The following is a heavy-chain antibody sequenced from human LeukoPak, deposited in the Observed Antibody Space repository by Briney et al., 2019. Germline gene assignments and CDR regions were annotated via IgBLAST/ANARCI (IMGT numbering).Heavy chain of an antibody. CDR2: MNPNSGNT. J-gene: IGHJ4*02. Sequence: KTGESLKISCKGSGYSFTSHWIGWVRQATGQGLEWMGWMNPNSGNTGYAQKFQGRVTMTRNTSISTAYMELSSLRSEDTAVYYCARQWAKYSSSSGYWGQGTLVTVSS. V-gene: IGHV1-8*02. CDR1: GYSFTSHW. D-gene: IGHD6-13*01. CDR3: ARQWAKYSSSSGY.